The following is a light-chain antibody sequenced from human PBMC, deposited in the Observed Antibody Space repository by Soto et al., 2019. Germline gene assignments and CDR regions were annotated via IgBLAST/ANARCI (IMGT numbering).Light chain of an antibody. CDR2: DAS. J-gene: IGKJ1*01. CDR1: QSVSSH. V-gene: IGKV3-11*01. CDR3: QQRADWWT. Sequence: EILVTQAPATLSLSPRERAALSCRASQSVSSHLAWYQQKPGQAPRLLIDDASNRATGIPARFSGSGSGTDFTLTISSLEPEESAVYYCQQRADWWTFGQGTKVDIK.